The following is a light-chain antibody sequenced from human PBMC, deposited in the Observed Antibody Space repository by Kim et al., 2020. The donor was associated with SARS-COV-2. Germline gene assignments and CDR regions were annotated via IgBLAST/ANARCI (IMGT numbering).Light chain of an antibody. CDR2: EVT. CDR1: SSDVGLYNF. V-gene: IGLV2-8*01. J-gene: IGLJ3*02. Sequence: SATISSTAPSSDVGLYNFVSWYQHHRAKAPQLIIYEVTKRPSGVPDRFSGSKSGNAASLTVSGLQAEDEADYYCHSYAGNNNLVFGGGTKLTVL. CDR3: HSYAGNNNLV.